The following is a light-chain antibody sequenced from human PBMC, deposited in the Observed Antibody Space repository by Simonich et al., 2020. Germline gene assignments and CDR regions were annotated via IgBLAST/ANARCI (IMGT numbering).Light chain of an antibody. CDR2: LAS. Sequence: DIVMTQSPDSLAVSLGERATINCKSSQSVLYSSNNKNYLAWYQQKPGQPPKLLIYLASTRESRVPDRFSGSGSGTDFTLTISSLQAEDVAVYYCQQYYSTPPLTFGGGTKVEIK. J-gene: IGKJ4*01. CDR1: QSVLYSSNNKNY. V-gene: IGKV4-1*01. CDR3: QQYYSTPPLT.